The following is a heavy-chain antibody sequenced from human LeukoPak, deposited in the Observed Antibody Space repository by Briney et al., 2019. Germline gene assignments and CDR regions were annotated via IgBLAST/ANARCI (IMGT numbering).Heavy chain of an antibody. D-gene: IGHD2-21*02. V-gene: IGHV4-31*03. J-gene: IGHJ5*02. CDR3: ARADCGGDCYLYNWFDP. CDR2: IYYSGST. Sequence: SQTLSLTCTVSGGSISSGGYYWSWIRQHPGKGLEWIGYIYYSGSTYYNPSLKSRVTISVDTSKNQFSLKLSSVTAADTAVYYCARADCGGDCYLYNWFDPWGQGTLVTASS. CDR1: GGSISSGGYY.